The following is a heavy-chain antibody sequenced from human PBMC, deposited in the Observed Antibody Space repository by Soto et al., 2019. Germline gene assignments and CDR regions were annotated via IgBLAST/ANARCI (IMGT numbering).Heavy chain of an antibody. D-gene: IGHD2-2*01. CDR1: GFTFSSYS. CDR3: ARAWRVPAAFLHYGMDV. CDR2: ISSSSSTI. Sequence: LRLSCAASGFTFSSYSMNWVRQAPGKGLEWVSYISSSSSTIYYADSVKGRFTISRDNAKNSLYLQMNSLRDEDTAVYYCARAWRVPAAFLHYGMDVWGQGTTVTVSS. J-gene: IGHJ6*02. V-gene: IGHV3-48*02.